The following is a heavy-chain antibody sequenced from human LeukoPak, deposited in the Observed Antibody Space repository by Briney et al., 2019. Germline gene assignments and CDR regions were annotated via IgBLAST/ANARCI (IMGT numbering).Heavy chain of an antibody. CDR2: ISGSGGST. Sequence: GGSLRLSCAASGFTFRSYAMSWVRQAPGKGLEWVSAISGSGGSTYYADSVKGRFTMSRDNSKNTLYLQMNSLRAEDTAVYYCAKYEYSSSWYVGAFDIWGQGTMVTVSS. CDR3: AKYEYSSSWYVGAFDI. J-gene: IGHJ3*02. D-gene: IGHD6-13*01. V-gene: IGHV3-23*01. CDR1: GFTFRSYA.